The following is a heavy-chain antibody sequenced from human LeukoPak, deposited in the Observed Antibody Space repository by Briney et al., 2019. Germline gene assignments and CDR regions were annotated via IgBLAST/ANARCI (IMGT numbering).Heavy chain of an antibody. V-gene: IGHV4-38-2*02. J-gene: IGHJ4*02. Sequence: SETLSLTCAVSGYSISSGYYWGWIRQPPGKGLEWIGSIYHSGSTYYNPSLKSRVAISVDTSKNQFSLKLSSVTAADAAVYYCARDTLAHFDYWGQGTLVTVSS. D-gene: IGHD1-1*01. CDR2: IYHSGST. CDR3: ARDTLAHFDY. CDR1: GYSISSGYY.